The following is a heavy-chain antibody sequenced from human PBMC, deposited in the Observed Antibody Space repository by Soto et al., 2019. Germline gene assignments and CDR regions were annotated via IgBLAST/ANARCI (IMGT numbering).Heavy chain of an antibody. V-gene: IGHV3-23*01. D-gene: IGHD6-19*01. CDR1: GFTFSSYA. Sequence: EVQLLESGGGLVQPGGSLRLSCAASGFTFSSYAMTWVRQAPGKGLEWVSIISGRGGSTYYADSVKGRFTISRDNSKNTLYLQMNSLRAEDTAVYYCARRSSGWCFDYWGQGTLVTVSS. CDR2: ISGRGGST. CDR3: ARRSSGWCFDY. J-gene: IGHJ4*02.